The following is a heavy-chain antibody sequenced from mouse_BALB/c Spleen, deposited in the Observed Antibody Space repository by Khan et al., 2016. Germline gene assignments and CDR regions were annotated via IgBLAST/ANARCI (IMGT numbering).Heavy chain of an antibody. J-gene: IGHJ4*01. D-gene: IGHD2-2*01. CDR3: ARDGWGYYAMDY. CDR1: GFSIIAYG. Sequence: VQLQESGPGLVAPSQSLSIICTVSGFSIIAYGVNWVRQPPGKGLEWLGMIWGDGSTDYNSALKSRLNITKDNSKSQVFLKMNSLQTDDTARYYCARDGWGYYAMDYWGQGTSVTVSS. V-gene: IGHV2-6-7*01. CDR2: IWGDGST.